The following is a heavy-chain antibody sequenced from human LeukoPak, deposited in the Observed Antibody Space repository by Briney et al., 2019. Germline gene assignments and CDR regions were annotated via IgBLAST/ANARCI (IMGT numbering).Heavy chain of an antibody. J-gene: IGHJ4*02. D-gene: IGHD6-13*01. CDR1: GFTFSSYS. CDR3: ASIAEIGVSSSWYPNDY. V-gene: IGHV3-21*01. Sequence: SGGSLRLSCAASGFTFSSYSMNWVRQAPGKGLEWVSSISSSSSYIYYADSVKGRFTISRDNAKNSLYLQMNSLRAEDTAVYYCASIAEIGVSSSWYPNDYWGQGTLVTVSS. CDR2: ISSSSSYI.